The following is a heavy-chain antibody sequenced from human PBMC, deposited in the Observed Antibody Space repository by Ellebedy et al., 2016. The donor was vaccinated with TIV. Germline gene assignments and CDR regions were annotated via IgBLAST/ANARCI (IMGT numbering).Heavy chain of an antibody. Sequence: PGGSLRLSCKGSGYSFTTYWITWVRQMPGKGLEWMGRIDPSDSYTKYRPSFQGHVTISADKFNSTAHLQWSSLKASDTAMYYCARHMNTAMTNDYWGQGTLVTVSS. J-gene: IGHJ4*02. CDR1: GYSFTTYW. D-gene: IGHD5-18*01. CDR2: IDPSDSYT. CDR3: ARHMNTAMTNDY. V-gene: IGHV5-10-1*01.